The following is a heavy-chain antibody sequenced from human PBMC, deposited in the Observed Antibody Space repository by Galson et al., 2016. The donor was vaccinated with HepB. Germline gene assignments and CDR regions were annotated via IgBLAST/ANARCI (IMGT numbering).Heavy chain of an antibody. D-gene: IGHD2-8*01. J-gene: IGHJ4*02. CDR2: IKRDGTAA. Sequence: SLRLSCAASGFTFSGYWMHWVRQVLGKGLVWVSRIKRDGTAATYADSVRGRFTISRDNAKNTLYLQMNNLRVDDTALYYCANGLVSGTKYWGQGTLVTVSS. V-gene: IGHV3-74*01. CDR1: GFTFSGYW. CDR3: ANGLVSGTKY.